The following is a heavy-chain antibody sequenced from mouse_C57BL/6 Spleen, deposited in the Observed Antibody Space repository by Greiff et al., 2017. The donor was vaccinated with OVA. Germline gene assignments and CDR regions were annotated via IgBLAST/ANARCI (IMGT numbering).Heavy chain of an antibody. CDR2: IWWDDDK. J-gene: IGHJ3*01. CDR1: GFSLSTFGMG. V-gene: IGHV8-8*01. CDR3: ARMERDGYYSWFAY. D-gene: IGHD2-3*01. Sequence: QVTLKESGPGILQPSQTLSLTCSFSGFSLSTFGMGVGWIRQPSGKGLEWLAHIWWDDDKYYNPALKSRLTISKDTSKNQVFLKIANVDTADTATYYCARMERDGYYSWFAYWGQGTLVTVSA.